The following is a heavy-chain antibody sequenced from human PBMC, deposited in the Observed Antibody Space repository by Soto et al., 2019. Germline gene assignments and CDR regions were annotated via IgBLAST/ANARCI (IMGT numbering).Heavy chain of an antibody. CDR1: GGTFSSYA. V-gene: IGHV1-69*13. J-gene: IGHJ6*02. CDR3: ATVTDGRYYYGMDV. D-gene: IGHD4-17*01. CDR2: IIPIFGTA. Sequence: ASVKVSCKASGGTFSSYAISWVRQAPGQGLEWMGGIIPIFGTANYAQKFQGRVTITADESTSTAYMELSSLRSEDTAVYYCATVTDGRYYYGMDVWGQGTTVTVS.